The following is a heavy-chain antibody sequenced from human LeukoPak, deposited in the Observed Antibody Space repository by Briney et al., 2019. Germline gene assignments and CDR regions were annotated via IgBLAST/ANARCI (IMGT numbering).Heavy chain of an antibody. D-gene: IGHD1-26*01. Sequence: PGGSLRLSRAASGFTFSSYWMNWVRQAPGKGLVWVSRVNNDGSDTSYADSVKGRFTISRDNAKNSLYLQMNSLRPEDTALYYCAKDAGGYYYYYMGVWGKGTTVTISS. CDR2: VNNDGSDT. V-gene: IGHV3-74*01. CDR1: GFTFSSYW. J-gene: IGHJ6*03. CDR3: AKDAGGYYYYYMGV.